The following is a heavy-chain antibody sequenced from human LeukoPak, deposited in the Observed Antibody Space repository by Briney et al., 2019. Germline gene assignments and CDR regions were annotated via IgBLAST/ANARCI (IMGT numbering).Heavy chain of an antibody. D-gene: IGHD1-26*01. Sequence: SETLSLTCTVSGGSISSGGYYWSWIRQHPGKGPEWIGYIYYSGSTYYNPSLKSRVTISVDTSKNQFSLKLSSVTAADTAVYYCARDRSGSYLFDYWGQGTLVTVSS. CDR2: IYYSGST. J-gene: IGHJ4*02. V-gene: IGHV4-31*03. CDR3: ARDRSGSYLFDY. CDR1: GGSISSGGYY.